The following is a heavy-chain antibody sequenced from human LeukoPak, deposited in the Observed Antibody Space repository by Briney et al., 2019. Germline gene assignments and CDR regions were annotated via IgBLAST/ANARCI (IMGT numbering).Heavy chain of an antibody. Sequence: GGSLRLSCAASGFTFSSYGMHWVRQAPGKGLEWVAVIWYDGSNKYYADSVKGRLTIPRDNSKNTLYLQMNSLRAEDTAVYYCARDFVDFEVGNWFDPWGQGTLVAVSS. V-gene: IGHV3-33*01. D-gene: IGHD3-9*01. J-gene: IGHJ5*02. CDR2: IWYDGSNK. CDR3: ARDFVDFEVGNWFDP. CDR1: GFTFSSYG.